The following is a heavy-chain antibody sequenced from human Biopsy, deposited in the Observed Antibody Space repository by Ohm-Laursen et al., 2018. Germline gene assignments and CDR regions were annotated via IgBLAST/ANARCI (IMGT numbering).Heavy chain of an antibody. CDR1: GDSVSSGSFY. CDR3: ARGMRSSGWPYFDS. V-gene: IGHV4-61*01. J-gene: IGHJ4*02. Sequence: SDTLSLTCTVSGDSVSSGSFYWTWLRQPPGQGLDYIGYIYDRGSTANYNPSLESRITMSLDMPKNQFSMKLSSVTAADTAIYYCARGMRSSGWPYFDSWGQGTLVTVSS. D-gene: IGHD6-19*01. CDR2: IYDRGSTA.